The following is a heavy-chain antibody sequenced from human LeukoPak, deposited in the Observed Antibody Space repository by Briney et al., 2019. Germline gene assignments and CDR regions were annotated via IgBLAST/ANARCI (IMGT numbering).Heavy chain of an antibody. CDR2: ISWNSGSI. J-gene: IGHJ4*02. CDR3: ARRVAAVGFDY. Sequence: GRSLRLSCAASGFTFDDHAMHWVRQAPGKGLEWVSGISWNSGSIGYADSVKGRFTISRDNAKNSLYLQMNSLRAEDTALYYCARRVAAVGFDYWGQGTLVTVSS. V-gene: IGHV3-9*01. D-gene: IGHD6-13*01. CDR1: GFTFDDHA.